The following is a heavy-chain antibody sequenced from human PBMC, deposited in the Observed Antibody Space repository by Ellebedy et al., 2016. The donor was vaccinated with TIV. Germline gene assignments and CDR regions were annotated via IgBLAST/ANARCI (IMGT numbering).Heavy chain of an antibody. CDR2: IKQDGSEK. J-gene: IGHJ6*02. CDR3: ARDGYLQRGNYYYYGMDV. CDR1: GFTFSSYW. D-gene: IGHD5-12*01. V-gene: IGHV3-7*01. Sequence: GESLKISXAASGFTFSSYWMSWVRQAPGKGLEWVANIKQDGSEKYYVDSVKGRFTISRDNAKNSLYLQMNSLRAEDTAVYYCARDGYLQRGNYYYYGMDVWGQGTTVTVSS.